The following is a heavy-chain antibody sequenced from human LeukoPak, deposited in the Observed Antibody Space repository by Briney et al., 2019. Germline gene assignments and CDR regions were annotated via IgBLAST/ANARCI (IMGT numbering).Heavy chain of an antibody. CDR1: GGSISSGGYS. CDR3: ARGRSLITTGWFDP. Sequence: SQTLSLTCAVSGGSISSGGYSWSWIRQPPGKGLEWIGYIYHSGSTYYNPSLKSRVTMSVDRSKNQFSLKLSSVTAADTAVYYCARGRSLITTGWFDPWGQGTLVTVSS. D-gene: IGHD3-22*01. V-gene: IGHV4-30-2*01. CDR2: IYHSGST. J-gene: IGHJ5*02.